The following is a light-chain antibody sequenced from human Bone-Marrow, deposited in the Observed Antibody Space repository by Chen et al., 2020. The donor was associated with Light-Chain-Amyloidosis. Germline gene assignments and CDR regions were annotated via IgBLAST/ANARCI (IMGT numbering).Light chain of an antibody. Sequence: ELVLTRPPRTLSLSPGEAANPSCRARQTISSNYLTWYQQKFGQAPRLLIYGSSSRATGIPDRFTGSGSGTDFTLTINRLEPEDFAMDYCQQYGTSPLTFGGGTKVEIK. J-gene: IGKJ4*01. V-gene: IGKV3-20*01. CDR2: GSS. CDR1: QTISSNY. CDR3: QQYGTSPLT.